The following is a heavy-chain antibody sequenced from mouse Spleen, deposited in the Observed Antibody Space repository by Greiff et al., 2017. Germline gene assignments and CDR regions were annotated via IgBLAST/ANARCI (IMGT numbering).Heavy chain of an antibody. D-gene: IGHD1-1*01. J-gene: IGHJ4*01. CDR2: IYPGSGNT. V-gene: IGHV1-76*01. CDR3: ARLYYGSSYSYAMDY. Sequence: VQLQQSGAELVRPGASVKLSCKASGYTFTDYYINWVKQRPGQGLEWIARIYPGSGNTYYNEKFKGKATLTAEKSSSTAYMQLSSLTSEDSAVYFCARLYYGSSYSYAMDYWGQGTSVTVSS. CDR1: GYTFTDYY.